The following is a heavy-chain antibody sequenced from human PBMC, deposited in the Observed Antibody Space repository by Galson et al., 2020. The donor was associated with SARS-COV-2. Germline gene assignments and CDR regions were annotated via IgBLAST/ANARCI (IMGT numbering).Heavy chain of an antibody. D-gene: IGHD4-17*01. V-gene: IGHV1-18*01. CDR2: ISAYNGNT. Sequence: GASVKVSCKASGYTFISYGISWVRQAPGQGLEWMGWISAYNGNTNYAQKLQARVTMTTDTSTSTAYMELRSLRSDDTAVYYCVTTVVTGLFDYWGQGTLVTVSS. CDR3: VTTVVTGLFDY. J-gene: IGHJ4*02. CDR1: GYTFISYG.